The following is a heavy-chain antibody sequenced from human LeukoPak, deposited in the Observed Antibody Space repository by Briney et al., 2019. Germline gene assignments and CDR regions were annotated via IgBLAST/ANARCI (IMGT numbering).Heavy chain of an antibody. D-gene: IGHD6-6*01. CDR2: IYPGDSDT. J-gene: IGHJ4*02. V-gene: IGHV5-51*01. CDR3: ARAYSSSSSVSDY. CDR1: GYSFTSYW. Sequence: GESLKISCKGSGYSFTSYWSGWVRQMPGKGLEWMGIIYPGDSDTRYSPSFQGQVTISADKSISTAYLQWSSLKASDTAMYYCARAYSSSSSVSDYWGQGTLVTVSS.